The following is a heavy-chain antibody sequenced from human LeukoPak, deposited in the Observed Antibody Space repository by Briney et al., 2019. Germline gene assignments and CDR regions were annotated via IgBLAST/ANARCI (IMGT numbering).Heavy chain of an antibody. CDR1: GFTFSSYA. CDR3: AKSSGEILPRLLDY. CDR2: FSGHTDDT. D-gene: IGHD3-10*01. V-gene: IGHV3-23*01. Sequence: GGSLRLSCAASGFTFSSYAMSWVRQVPGKGLEWVSSFSGHTDDTYYADSVKGRFTISRDNAKNSLYLQMNSLRAEDTAVYYCAKSSGEILPRLLDYWGQGTLVTVSS. J-gene: IGHJ4*02.